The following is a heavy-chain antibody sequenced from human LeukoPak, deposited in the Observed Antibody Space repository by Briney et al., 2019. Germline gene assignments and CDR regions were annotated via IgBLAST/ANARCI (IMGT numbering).Heavy chain of an antibody. CDR1: GFTFSSYG. CDR2: ISYDGSNE. V-gene: IGHV3-30*18. CDR3: AKVRYYYDSSGELDY. J-gene: IGHJ4*02. D-gene: IGHD3-22*01. Sequence: GGSLRLSCAASGFTFSSYGMHWARQAPGKGLEWVAVISYDGSNEYYADSVKGRFTISRDNSKNTLYLQMNSLRAEDTAVYYCAKVRYYYDSSGELDYWARGTLVTVSS.